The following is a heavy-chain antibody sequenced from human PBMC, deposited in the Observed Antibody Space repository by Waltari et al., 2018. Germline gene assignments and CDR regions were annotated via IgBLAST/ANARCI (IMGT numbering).Heavy chain of an antibody. J-gene: IGHJ3*01. V-gene: IGHV4-39*01. CDR2: VSYSGTT. Sequence: LQLQESGPSLVRPSATLSIICRFSGVSITSNRHYWAWIRQSPGQGLEWIGTVSYSGTTYISPSLKSRVSVSRDTSKNQVSLRLGSVTAADMAVYYCATYIGASVGTAAFDVWGQGTMVTVSS. CDR1: GVSITSNRHY. D-gene: IGHD5-12*01. CDR3: ATYIGASVGTAAFDV.